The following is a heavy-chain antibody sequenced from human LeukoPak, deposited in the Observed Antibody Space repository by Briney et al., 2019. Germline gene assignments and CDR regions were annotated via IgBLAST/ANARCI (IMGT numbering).Heavy chain of an antibody. CDR3: ARFMVRGVIRDY. CDR1: GFTFSSYS. CDR2: ISSSSSYI. Sequence: GGSLRLSCAASGFTFSSYSMNWVRQAPGKGLEWVSSISSSSSYIYYADSVKGRFTIPRDDAKNSLYLQMNSLRAEDTAVYYCARFMVRGVIRDYWGQGTLVTVSS. J-gene: IGHJ4*02. V-gene: IGHV3-21*01. D-gene: IGHD3-10*01.